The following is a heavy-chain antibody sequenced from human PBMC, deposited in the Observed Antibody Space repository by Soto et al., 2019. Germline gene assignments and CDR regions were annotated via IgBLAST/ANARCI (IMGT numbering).Heavy chain of an antibody. V-gene: IGHV1-69*13. CDR1: GGTFSSYA. CDR3: AVPTRSFQLVLDY. J-gene: IGHJ4*02. Sequence: SVKVSCKASGGTFSSYAISWVRQAPGQGLEWMGGVIPIFGTANYAQKFQGRVTITADESTSTAYMELSSLRSEDTAVYYCAVPTRSFQLVLDYWGQGMLVTVSS. D-gene: IGHD6-6*01. CDR2: VIPIFGTA.